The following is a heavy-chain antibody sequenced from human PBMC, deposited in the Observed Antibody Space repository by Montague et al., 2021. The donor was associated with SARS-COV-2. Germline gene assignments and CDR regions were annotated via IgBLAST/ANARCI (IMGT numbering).Heavy chain of an antibody. Sequence: PALVKPTQTLTLTCTFSGFSLSTRTVGVGWIRQPPGKALVWLALIYWDDDKRYSPSLKSRLTITKVTSKNQVVLTMTNMDPVDTATYYCAHRLPAVAAFDYWGQGTLVTVSS. CDR1: GFSLSTRTVG. D-gene: IGHD6-6*01. CDR3: AHRLPAVAAFDY. CDR2: IYWDDDK. V-gene: IGHV2-5*02. J-gene: IGHJ4*02.